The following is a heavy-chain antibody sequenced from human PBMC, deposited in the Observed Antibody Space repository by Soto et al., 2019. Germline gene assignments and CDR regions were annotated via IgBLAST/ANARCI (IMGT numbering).Heavy chain of an antibody. J-gene: IGHJ4*02. CDR2: IYYSGST. D-gene: IGHD6-6*01. Sequence: QVQLQESGPGLVKPSQTLSLTCTVSGGSVSSGGYYWSWIRQLPGKGLEWIGYIYYSGSTYYNPSLKSRVIISVDTSKSQFSLELSSVTAADTAVYYCARAGGVSGIAARLWGQGTLVTVSS. V-gene: IGHV4-31*03. CDR3: ARAGGVSGIAARL. CDR1: GGSVSSGGYY.